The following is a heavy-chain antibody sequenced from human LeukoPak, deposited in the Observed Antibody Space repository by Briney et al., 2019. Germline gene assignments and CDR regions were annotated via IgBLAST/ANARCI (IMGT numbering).Heavy chain of an antibody. Sequence: EWVSSISGTGSDTYYTDSLKGRFTVSRDNAKNSLYLQMNSLRAEDTAVYYCARDVYRIFDYWGLGTLVTVSS. D-gene: IGHD1-14*01. CDR3: ARDVYRIFDY. CDR2: ISGTGSDT. V-gene: IGHV3-21*01. J-gene: IGHJ4*02.